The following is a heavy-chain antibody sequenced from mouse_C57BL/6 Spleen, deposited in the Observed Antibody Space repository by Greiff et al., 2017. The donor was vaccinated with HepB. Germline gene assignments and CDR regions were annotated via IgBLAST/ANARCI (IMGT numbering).Heavy chain of an antibody. D-gene: IGHD2-4*01. V-gene: IGHV1-62-2*01. J-gene: IGHJ4*01. Sequence: VVKPGASVKLSCKASGYTFTEYTIHWVKQRSGQGLEWIGWFYPGSGSIKYNEKFKDKATLTADKSSSTVYMELSRLTSEDSAVYFCARGDDYGYAMDYWGQGTSVTVSS. CDR1: GYTFTEYT. CDR2: FYPGSGSI. CDR3: ARGDDYGYAMDY.